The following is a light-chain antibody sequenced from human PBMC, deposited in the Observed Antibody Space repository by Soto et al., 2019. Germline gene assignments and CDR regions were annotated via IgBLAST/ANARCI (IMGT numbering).Light chain of an antibody. V-gene: IGKV1-9*01. CDR1: QGISSY. CDR2: VAS. CDR3: QGLSTYRIT. J-gene: IGKJ5*01. Sequence: DIQLTQSPSFLSASVGDRVTITCRASQGISSYLAWYQQKPGKAPKFLIYVASTLQSGVPSRFSVSGSGTEFNLTISSLQPEDLATDYCQGLSTYRITVGQGTRLEIK.